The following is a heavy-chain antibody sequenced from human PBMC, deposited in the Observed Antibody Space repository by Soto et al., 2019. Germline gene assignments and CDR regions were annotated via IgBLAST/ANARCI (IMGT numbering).Heavy chain of an antibody. CDR3: ARGTQLLWFGELRPYYFDY. CDR1: GGSLSGYY. V-gene: IGHV4-34*01. Sequence: SETLSLTCAVYGGSLSGYYWSWIRQPPGKGLEWIGEINHSGSTNYNPSLKSRVTISVDTSKNQFSLKLSSVTAADTAVYYCARGTQLLWFGELRPYYFDYWGQGTLVTVSS. CDR2: INHSGST. J-gene: IGHJ4*02. D-gene: IGHD3-10*01.